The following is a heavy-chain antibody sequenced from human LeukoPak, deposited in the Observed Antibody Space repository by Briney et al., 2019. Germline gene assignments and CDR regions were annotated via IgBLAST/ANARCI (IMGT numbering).Heavy chain of an antibody. CDR3: ARFPLDIVVVPAAPYGMDV. CDR2: IIPIFGTA. Sequence: SVKVSCTASGGTFSSYAISWVRQAPGQGLEWMGGIIPIFGTANYAQKFQGRVTITADESTSTAYMELSSLRSEDTAVYYCARFPLDIVVVPAAPYGMDVWGQGTTVTVSS. CDR1: GGTFSSYA. J-gene: IGHJ6*02. V-gene: IGHV1-69*13. D-gene: IGHD2-2*01.